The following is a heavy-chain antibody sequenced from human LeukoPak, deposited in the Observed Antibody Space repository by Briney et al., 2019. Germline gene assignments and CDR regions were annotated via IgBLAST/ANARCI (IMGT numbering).Heavy chain of an antibody. CDR3: AREVSTLYYDSSGYFDY. CDR1: GGSFSGYY. V-gene: IGHV4-34*01. D-gene: IGHD3-22*01. Sequence: PSETLSLTXAVYGGSFSGYYWSWIRQPPGKGLEWIGEINHSGSTNYNPSLKSRVTISVDTSKNQFSLKLSSVTAADTAVYYCAREVSTLYYDSSGYFDYWGQGTLVTVSS. J-gene: IGHJ4*02. CDR2: INHSGST.